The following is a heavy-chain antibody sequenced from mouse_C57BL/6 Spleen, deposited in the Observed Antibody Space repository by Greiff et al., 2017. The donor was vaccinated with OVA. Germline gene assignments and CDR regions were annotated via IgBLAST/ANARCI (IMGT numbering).Heavy chain of an antibody. CDR2: IYPGSGST. D-gene: IGHD2-2*01. CDR3: AREIYYGYDGGPWFAY. J-gene: IGHJ3*01. Sequence: QVQLQQPGAELVKPGASVKMSCKASGYTFTSYWITWVKQRPGQGLEWIGDIYPGSGSTNYNEKFKSKATLTVDTSSSTAYMQLSSLTSEDSAVYYCAREIYYGYDGGPWFAYWGQGTLVTVSA. V-gene: IGHV1-55*01. CDR1: GYTFTSYW.